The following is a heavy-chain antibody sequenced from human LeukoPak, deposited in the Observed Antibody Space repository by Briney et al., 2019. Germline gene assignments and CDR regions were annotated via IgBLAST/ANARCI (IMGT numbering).Heavy chain of an antibody. D-gene: IGHD5-18*01. Sequence: GGSLRLSCAASEFPVSSNYMSWVRQAPGKGLEWVSVIHSDGSSYYADSVKGRFTISRDISKNSLYLQMNSLRAEDTAVYYCVRDWPGDSYGADPWGQGTLVTVSS. CDR2: IHSDGSS. V-gene: IGHV3-53*01. J-gene: IGHJ5*02. CDR3: VRDWPGDSYGADP. CDR1: EFPVSSNY.